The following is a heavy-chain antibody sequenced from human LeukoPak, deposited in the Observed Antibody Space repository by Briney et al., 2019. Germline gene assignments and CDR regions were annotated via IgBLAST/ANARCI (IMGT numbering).Heavy chain of an antibody. Sequence: GASVKVSCKASGYTFTSYDINWVRQATGQGLEWMGWMNPNSGNTGYAQKFQGRVTMTRNTSISTAYMELSSLRSEDTAVYHCARASRGAAAGMTILYYFDYWGQGTLVTVSS. V-gene: IGHV1-8*01. CDR1: GYTFTSYD. J-gene: IGHJ4*02. CDR2: MNPNSGNT. D-gene: IGHD6-13*01. CDR3: ARASRGAAAGMTILYYFDY.